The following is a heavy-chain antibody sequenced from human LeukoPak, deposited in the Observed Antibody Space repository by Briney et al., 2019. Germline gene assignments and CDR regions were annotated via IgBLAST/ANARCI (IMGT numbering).Heavy chain of an antibody. CDR2: IYYSGST. CDR3: ASGYYDSSGYYGMDV. V-gene: IGHV4-59*12. Sequence: PSETLSLTCTVSGGSISSYYWSWIRQPPGKGLEWIGYIYYSGSTNYNPSLKSRVTISVDTSKNQFSLKLSSVTAADTAVYYCASGYYDSSGYYGMDVWGQGTTVTVSS. J-gene: IGHJ6*02. CDR1: GGSISSYY. D-gene: IGHD3-22*01.